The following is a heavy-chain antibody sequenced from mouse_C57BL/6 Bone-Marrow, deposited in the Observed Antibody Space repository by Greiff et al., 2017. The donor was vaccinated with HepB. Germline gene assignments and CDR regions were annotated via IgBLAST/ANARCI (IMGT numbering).Heavy chain of an antibody. J-gene: IGHJ1*03. CDR3: ARNLYGSSSLLGFDV. Sequence: VQLQQSGPELVKPGASVKISCKASGYTFTDYYMNWVKQSHGKSLEWIGDINPNNGGTSYNQKFKGKATLTVDKSSSTAYMELRSLTSEDSAVYYCARNLYGSSSLLGFDVWGTGTTVTVSS. D-gene: IGHD1-1*01. V-gene: IGHV1-26*01. CDR2: INPNNGGT. CDR1: GYTFTDYY.